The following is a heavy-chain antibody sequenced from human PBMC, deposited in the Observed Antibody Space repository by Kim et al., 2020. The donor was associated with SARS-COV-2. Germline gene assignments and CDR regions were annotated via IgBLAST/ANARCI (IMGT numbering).Heavy chain of an antibody. V-gene: IGHV3-21*01. CDR3: ARDGTGSTSCPNDY. Sequence: ADSVKGRFTISRDNAKNSLYLQMNSLRAEDTAVYYCARDGTGSTSCPNDYWGQGTLVTVSS. D-gene: IGHD2-2*01. J-gene: IGHJ4*02.